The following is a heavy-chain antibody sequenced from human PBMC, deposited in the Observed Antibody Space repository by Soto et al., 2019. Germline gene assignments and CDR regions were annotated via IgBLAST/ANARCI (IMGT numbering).Heavy chain of an antibody. D-gene: IGHD2-2*01. CDR2: IWYDGSNK. J-gene: IGHJ6*02. V-gene: IGHV3-33*01. CDR1: GFTFSSYG. Sequence: GGSLRLSCAASGFTFSSYGMHWVRQAPGKGLEWVAVIWYDGSNKYYADSVKGRFTISRDNSKNTLYLQMNSLRAEDTAVYYCAREAGVVPAAPHYYGMDVWGQGTTVTVS. CDR3: AREAGVVPAAPHYYGMDV.